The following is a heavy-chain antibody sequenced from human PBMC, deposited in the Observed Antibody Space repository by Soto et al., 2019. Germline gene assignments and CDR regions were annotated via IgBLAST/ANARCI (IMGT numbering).Heavy chain of an antibody. J-gene: IGHJ4*02. V-gene: IGHV3-30-3*01. D-gene: IGHD2-21*01. Sequence: FLSLSCAASGFTFSSYTLPFVRQAPGKGLEWVAVISYDGSNKYYADSVKGRFTISRDNSKNTLYLQMNSLRAEDTAVYYCARLKTILDYWGQGTLVTGSS. CDR2: ISYDGSNK. CDR1: GFTFSSYT. CDR3: ARLKTILDY.